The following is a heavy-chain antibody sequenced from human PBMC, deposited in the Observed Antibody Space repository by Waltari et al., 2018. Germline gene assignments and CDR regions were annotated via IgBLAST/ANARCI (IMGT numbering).Heavy chain of an antibody. Sequence: EVQLVESGGGLIQPGGSLRLSCAASGFTVSTKYMSWVRQAPGKGLGGVSVIFGGGNTYYADSVKGRFTISRDNSENTLSLQMNSLRADDTAVYYCTRHNYYGSGSYYFDYWGQGTLVTVSS. D-gene: IGHD3-10*01. V-gene: IGHV3-53*01. CDR2: IFGGGNT. J-gene: IGHJ4*02. CDR1: GFTVSTKY. CDR3: TRHNYYGSGSYYFDY.